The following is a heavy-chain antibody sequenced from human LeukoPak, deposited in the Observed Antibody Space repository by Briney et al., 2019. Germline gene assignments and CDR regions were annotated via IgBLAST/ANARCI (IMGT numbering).Heavy chain of an antibody. J-gene: IGHJ3*02. CDR2: IYYSGST. CDR1: GGSISSGGYY. CDR3: ARHCGWYCSGGSRRRHDAFDI. Sequence: SQTLSLTCTVSGGSISSGGYYWSWIRQHPGKGLEWIGYIYYSGSTYYNPSLKSRVTISVDTSKNQFSLKLSSVTAADTAVYYCARHCGWYCSGGSRRRHDAFDIWGQGTMVTVSS. D-gene: IGHD2-15*01. V-gene: IGHV4-31*03.